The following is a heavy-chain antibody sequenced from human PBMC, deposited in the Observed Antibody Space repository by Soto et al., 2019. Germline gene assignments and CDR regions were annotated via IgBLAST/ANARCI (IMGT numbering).Heavy chain of an antibody. CDR1: GFTFSSYA. Sequence: GGSLRLSCAASGFTFSSYAMSWVRQAPGKGLEWVSAISGDGSSTYFADSGKGRFTISRDNSKNTLYLQMNSLRAEDAAVYYCAKDWEFDWPNYYFDYWGQGTLVTVSS. J-gene: IGHJ4*02. CDR3: AKDWEFDWPNYYFDY. D-gene: IGHD3-9*01. V-gene: IGHV3-23*01. CDR2: ISGDGSST.